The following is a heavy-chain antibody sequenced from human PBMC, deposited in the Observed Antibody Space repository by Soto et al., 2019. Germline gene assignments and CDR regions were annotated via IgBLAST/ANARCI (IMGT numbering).Heavy chain of an antibody. J-gene: IGHJ4*02. Sequence: GGSLXLSFAASGFTFNNYSMNWVRQAPGKGLEWVATISATGGSTYYADSVKGRFTISRDNSKNTLYLQMNGLRVEDTAVYYCAKDRLAGNFDYWGQGTQVTVSS. V-gene: IGHV3-23*01. CDR3: AKDRLAGNFDY. CDR2: ISATGGST. CDR1: GFTFNNYS.